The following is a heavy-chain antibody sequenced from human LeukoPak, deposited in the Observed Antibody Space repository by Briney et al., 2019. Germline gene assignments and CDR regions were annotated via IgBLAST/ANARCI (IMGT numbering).Heavy chain of an antibody. CDR3: ARGTPNWNSWFDP. Sequence: ASVKVSCKASGYTFTGYYMHWVRQAPGQGLEWMGWINPNSGGTNYAQKFQGRVTMTRDTSIGTAYMELSRLRSDDTAVYYCARGTPNWNSWFDPWGQGTLVTVSS. CDR1: GYTFTGYY. D-gene: IGHD1-7*01. V-gene: IGHV1-2*02. J-gene: IGHJ5*02. CDR2: INPNSGGT.